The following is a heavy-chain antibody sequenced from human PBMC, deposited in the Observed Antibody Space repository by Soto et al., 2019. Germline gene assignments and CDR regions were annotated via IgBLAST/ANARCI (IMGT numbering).Heavy chain of an antibody. Sequence: QPGGSLRLCCAASGFTFSSYGMHWVRQAPGKGLEWVAVIWYDGSNKYYADSVKGRFTISRDNSKNTLYLQMNSLRAEDTAVYYCARESGRGSSSTTRWHYYYYYGMDVWGQGTTVTVSS. D-gene: IGHD6-6*01. CDR1: GFTFSSYG. V-gene: IGHV3-33*01. CDR3: ARESGRGSSSTTRWHYYYYYGMDV. CDR2: IWYDGSNK. J-gene: IGHJ6*02.